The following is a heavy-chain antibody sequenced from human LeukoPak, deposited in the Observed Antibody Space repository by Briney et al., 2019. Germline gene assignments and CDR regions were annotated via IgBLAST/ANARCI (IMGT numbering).Heavy chain of an antibody. J-gene: IGHJ4*02. CDR1: GGSVSGYY. D-gene: IGHD6-19*01. CDR2: INHSGST. Sequence: SETLSLTCAVSGGSVSGYYWSWIRQPPGKGLEWIGEINHSGSTIYNPSLKSRVTISVDTSKNQFSLNLSSVTAADTAIYYCARGGVAGTGAFDYWGQGTPVTVSS. CDR3: ARGGVAGTGAFDY. V-gene: IGHV4-34*01.